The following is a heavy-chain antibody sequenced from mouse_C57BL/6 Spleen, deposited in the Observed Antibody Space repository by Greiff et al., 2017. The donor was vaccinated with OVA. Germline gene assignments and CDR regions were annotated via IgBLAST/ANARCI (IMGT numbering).Heavy chain of an antibody. Sequence: QVQLQQSGAELVRPGASVTLSCKASGYTFTAYEMHWVKQTPVHGLEWIGAIDPETGGTAYNQKFKGKAILTADKSSSTAYMELRSLTSEDSAVYYCTKERGVAMDYWGQGTSVTVSS. CDR3: TKERGVAMDY. V-gene: IGHV1-15*01. CDR2: IDPETGGT. CDR1: GYTFTAYE. J-gene: IGHJ4*01.